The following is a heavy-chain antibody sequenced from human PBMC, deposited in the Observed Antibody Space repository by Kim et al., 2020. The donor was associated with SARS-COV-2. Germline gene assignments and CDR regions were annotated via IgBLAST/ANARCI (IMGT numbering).Heavy chain of an antibody. CDR3: ARDSGGYDVGGYFDY. V-gene: IGHV4-61*01. Sequence: SETLSLTCTVSGGSVSSGSYYWSWIRQPPGKGLEWIGYIYYSGSTNYNPSLKSRVTISVDTSKNQFSLKLSSVTAAVTAVYYCARDSGGYDVGGYFDYLG. J-gene: IGHJ4*03. CDR1: GGSVSSGSYY. D-gene: IGHD5-12*01. CDR2: IYYSGST.